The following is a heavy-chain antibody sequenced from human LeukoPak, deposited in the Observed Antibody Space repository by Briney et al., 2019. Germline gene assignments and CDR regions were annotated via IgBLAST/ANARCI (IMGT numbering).Heavy chain of an antibody. CDR3: ARRLAGATTFLDV. J-gene: IGHJ3*01. D-gene: IGHD1-26*01. CDR1: GGSINSGSYY. CDR2: IYTSGST. V-gene: IGHV4-61*02. Sequence: SQTLSLTCTVSGGSINSGSYYWIWIRQPAGKGLEWIGRIYTSGSTNYNVSLKSRVTISMDTSKNQFSMKLSSVTAADTAVYYCARRLAGATTFLDVWGQGTLVTVSS.